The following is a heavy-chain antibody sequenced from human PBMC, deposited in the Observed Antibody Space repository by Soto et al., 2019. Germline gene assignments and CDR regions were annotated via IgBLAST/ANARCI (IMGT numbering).Heavy chain of an antibody. CDR1: GYTITSYD. Sequence: GASVKVSCKASGYTITSYDINWVRQATGQGLEWMGWMNPNSGNTGYAQKFQGRVTMTRNTSISTAYMELSSLRSEDTAVYYCARTDSSSWYRQYNWFDPWGQGTLVTVSS. CDR3: ARTDSSSWYRQYNWFDP. J-gene: IGHJ5*02. D-gene: IGHD6-13*01. V-gene: IGHV1-8*01. CDR2: MNPNSGNT.